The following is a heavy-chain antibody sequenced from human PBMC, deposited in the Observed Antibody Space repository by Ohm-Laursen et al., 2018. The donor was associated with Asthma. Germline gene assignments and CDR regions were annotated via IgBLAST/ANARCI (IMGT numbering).Heavy chain of an antibody. J-gene: IGHJ4*02. Sequence: GASVKVSCKASGYTFTSYAMNWVRQAPGQGLEWMGWINTNTGNPTYAQGFTGRFVFSLDTSVSTAYLQISGLKAEDTAMYYCARDGVAAAGNYYFDYWGQGTLVTVSS. CDR1: GYTFTSYA. D-gene: IGHD6-13*01. CDR2: INTNTGNP. V-gene: IGHV7-4-1*02. CDR3: ARDGVAAAGNYYFDY.